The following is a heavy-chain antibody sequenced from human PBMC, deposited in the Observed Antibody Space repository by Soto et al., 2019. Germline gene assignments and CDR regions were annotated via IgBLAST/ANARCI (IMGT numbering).Heavy chain of an antibody. CDR1: GYTFTGYY. Sequence: ASVKVSCKASGYTFTGYYMHWVRQAPGQGLEWMGWINPNSGGTNYAQKFQGWVTKTRDTSISTAYMELSRLRSDDTAVYYCARTYSGYENKVGATYFDYWGQGTLVTVSS. V-gene: IGHV1-2*04. CDR3: ARTYSGYENKVGATYFDY. D-gene: IGHD5-12*01. J-gene: IGHJ4*02. CDR2: INPNSGGT.